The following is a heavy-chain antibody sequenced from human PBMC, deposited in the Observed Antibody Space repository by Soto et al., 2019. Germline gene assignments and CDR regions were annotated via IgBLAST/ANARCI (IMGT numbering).Heavy chain of an antibody. V-gene: IGHV3-33*01. CDR1: GFTFSRQA. CDR3: STAFVGLFTGCNCPLDY. Sequence: QVQLVESGGGVVQPERSLRLSCAASGFTFSRQAMHWVRQAPGRGLEWVAVIWYHGIDKYYADSVKGRFTISRDNSKNTVYLQMNSLRGEDKAVDDCSTAFVGLFTGCNCPLDYLGQGTLVTVSS. J-gene: IGHJ4*02. D-gene: IGHD2-15*01. CDR2: IWYHGIDK.